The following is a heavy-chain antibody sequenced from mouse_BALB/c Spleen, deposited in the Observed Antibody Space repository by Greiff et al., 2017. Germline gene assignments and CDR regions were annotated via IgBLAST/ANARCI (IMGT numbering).Heavy chain of an antibody. Sequence: EVKLVESGPGLVKPSQSLSLTCTVTGYSITSDYAWNWIRQFPGNKLEWMGYISYSGSTSYNPSLKSRISITRDTSKNQFFLQLNSVTTEDTATYYCVGLLYAMDYWGQGTSVTVSS. J-gene: IGHJ4*01. D-gene: IGHD1-1*01. CDR1: GYSITSDYA. CDR3: VGLLYAMDY. CDR2: ISYSGST. V-gene: IGHV3-2*02.